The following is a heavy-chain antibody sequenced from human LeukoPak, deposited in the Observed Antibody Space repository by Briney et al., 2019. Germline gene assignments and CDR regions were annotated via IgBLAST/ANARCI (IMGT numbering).Heavy chain of an antibody. V-gene: IGHV3-7*01. CDR1: GFTFSGYW. Sequence: GGSLRLSCAASGFTFSGYWMSWVRQAPGKGLEWVANIKRDGSETYYVASVKGRFTISRDNAKNSLYLQVNSLRAEDTAVYYCARLTPEAGRPFDYWGQGTLVTVSS. D-gene: IGHD6-13*01. J-gene: IGHJ4*02. CDR3: ARLTPEAGRPFDY. CDR2: IKRDGSET.